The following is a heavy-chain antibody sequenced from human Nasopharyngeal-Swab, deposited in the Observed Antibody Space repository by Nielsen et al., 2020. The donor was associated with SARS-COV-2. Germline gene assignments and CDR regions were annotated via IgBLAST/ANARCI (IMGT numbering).Heavy chain of an antibody. CDR1: GGSFSDYY. J-gene: IGHJ6*02. D-gene: IGHD2-8*01. V-gene: IGHV4-34*01. CDR3: ARTAGRGVYARMDV. CDR2: LTHTGST. Sequence: SETLSLTCAVYGGSFSDYYWSWIRQPPGKGLEWIGELTHTGSTNYNPSLKSRVVISVDTSKDQFSLKMISVTAADTAVYYCARTAGRGVYARMDVWGQGTTVTVSS.